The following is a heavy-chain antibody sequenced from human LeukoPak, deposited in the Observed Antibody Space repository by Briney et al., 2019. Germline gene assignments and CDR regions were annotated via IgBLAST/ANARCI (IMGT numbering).Heavy chain of an antibody. Sequence: GGSLRPSCAASGLTFSNYRMNWVRQAPGKGLEWVSSISSSGNYIYYADSMRGRFTISRDNAKNSVYLQMSSLRAEDTAVYYCAGHPAEMNTLWGQGTLVTVSS. D-gene: IGHD5-24*01. CDR3: AGHPAEMNTL. J-gene: IGHJ4*02. CDR1: GLTFSNYR. V-gene: IGHV3-21*01. CDR2: ISSSGNYI.